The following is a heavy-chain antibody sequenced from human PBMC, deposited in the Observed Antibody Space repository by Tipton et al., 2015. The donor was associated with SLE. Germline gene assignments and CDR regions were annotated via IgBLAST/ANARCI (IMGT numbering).Heavy chain of an antibody. D-gene: IGHD4-11*01. V-gene: IGHV3-23*01. CDR3: ARVWMYSNYDFDS. J-gene: IGHJ4*02. CDR1: GFTFASYG. CDR2: LSNSGGST. Sequence: GSLRLSCATSGFTFASYGMSWVRQAPGKVLEWVSSLSNSGGSTYYAGSVKGRFTISRDNSKNTLYLQMNSLRAEDTAVYYCARVWMYSNYDFDSWGQGTLVTVSS.